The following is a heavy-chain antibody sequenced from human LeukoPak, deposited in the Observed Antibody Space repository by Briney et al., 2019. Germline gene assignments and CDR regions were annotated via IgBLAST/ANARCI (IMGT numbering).Heavy chain of an antibody. CDR1: GFTFSSYS. D-gene: IGHD3-22*01. V-gene: IGHV3-48*01. J-gene: IGHJ6*02. CDR3: ARDPYYYDSSGYYYYYYGMDV. Sequence: GGSLRLSCAASGFTFSSYSMNWVRQAPGKGLEWVSYISSSSSTIYYAGSVKGRFTISRDNAKNSLYLQMNSLRAEDTAVYYCARDPYYYDSSGYYYYYYGMDVWGQGTTVTVSS. CDR2: ISSSSSTI.